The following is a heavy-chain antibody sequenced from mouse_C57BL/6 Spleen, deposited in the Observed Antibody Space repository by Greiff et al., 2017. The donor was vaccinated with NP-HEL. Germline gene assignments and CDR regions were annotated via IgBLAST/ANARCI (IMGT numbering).Heavy chain of an antibody. CDR1: GFSITSCYY. CDR2: ISYDGSN. CDR3: AKYDGYYERDY. V-gene: IGHV3-6*01. D-gene: IGHD2-3*01. Sequence: EVQLQQSGPGLVKPSQSLSLTCSVTGFSITSCYYWNWIRQFPGNKLEWLGYISYDGSNNYNPSLKNRISITRDTSTHQFFLRLNSVTTVDTATYYCAKYDGYYERDYWGQVTPLTVSS. J-gene: IGHJ2*01.